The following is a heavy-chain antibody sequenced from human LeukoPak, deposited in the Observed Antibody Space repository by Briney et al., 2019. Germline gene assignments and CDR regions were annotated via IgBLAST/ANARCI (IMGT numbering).Heavy chain of an antibody. V-gene: IGHV3-74*01. CDR3: VRVDPRASGKHDC. CDR2: INPEGNTN. D-gene: IGHD3/OR15-3a*01. CDR1: GFTSSTYW. Sequence: PGGSLRLPCAASGFTSSTYWTQWVRQAAGKGLVFVSRINPEGNTNNDADSMNRLIITSRDNAKKTLSQQLSRLRVENAAVYYGVRVDPRASGKHDCWGQGPVASVSS. J-gene: IGHJ4*02.